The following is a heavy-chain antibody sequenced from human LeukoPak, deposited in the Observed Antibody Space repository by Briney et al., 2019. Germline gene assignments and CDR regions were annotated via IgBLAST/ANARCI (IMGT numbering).Heavy chain of an antibody. V-gene: IGHV3-53*01. CDR3: ARGGSYLSAFDI. CDR1: GFTVSSNY. Sequence: GGSLRLSCAASGFTVSSNYMSWVRQAPGKGLEWVSIIYSGGSTFYADSVKGRFTISRDNSKNTLYLQMNSLRAEDTAVYYCARGGSYLSAFDIWGKGQWSPSLQ. D-gene: IGHD1-26*01. CDR2: IYSGGST. J-gene: IGHJ3*02.